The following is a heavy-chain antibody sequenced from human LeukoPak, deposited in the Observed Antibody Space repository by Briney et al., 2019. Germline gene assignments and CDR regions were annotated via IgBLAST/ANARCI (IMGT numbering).Heavy chain of an antibody. J-gene: IGHJ6*04. D-gene: IGHD3-10*01. CDR3: ARGGYFEKAYYYYGMDV. V-gene: IGHV3-21*01. Sequence: GGSLRLSCAASGFTFSSYSMNWVRQAPGKGLEWVSSISSSSSYIYYADSVKGRFTISRDNAKNSLYLQMNSLRAEDTAVYYCARGGYFEKAYYYYGMDVWGKGTTVTVSS. CDR2: ISSSSSYI. CDR1: GFTFSSYS.